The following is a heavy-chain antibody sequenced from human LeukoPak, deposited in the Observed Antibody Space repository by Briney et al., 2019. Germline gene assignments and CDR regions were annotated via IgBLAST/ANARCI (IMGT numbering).Heavy chain of an antibody. V-gene: IGHV4-38-2*02. Sequence: SETLSLTCAVSGYSITSGFSWGWIRQPPGKGLEWIGTISHSGTTDYKSTLESRLTISMDTSKNLFSLRLTSVTAADTAVYYCAREVAVTGIDPGGQGTLVTVSS. CDR1: GYSITSGFS. CDR3: AREVAVTGIDP. D-gene: IGHD1-14*01. J-gene: IGHJ5*02. CDR2: ISHSGTT.